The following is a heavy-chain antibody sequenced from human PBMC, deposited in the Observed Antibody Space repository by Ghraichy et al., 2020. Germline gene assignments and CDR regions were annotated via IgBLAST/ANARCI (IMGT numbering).Heavy chain of an antibody. D-gene: IGHD2-2*01. J-gene: IGHJ6*02. CDR3: TRHPPYAVTDFYYYGLDV. Sequence: GSLNISCAASGFTFSDSAMHWVRQASGKGLEWVGRIRSKANSYATTYGASVKGRFIISRDDSKNTAFLQMNSLKTEDTAVYYCTRHPPYAVTDFYYYGLDVWGQGTTVTVSS. CDR1: GFTFSDSA. CDR2: IRSKANSYAT. V-gene: IGHV3-73*01.